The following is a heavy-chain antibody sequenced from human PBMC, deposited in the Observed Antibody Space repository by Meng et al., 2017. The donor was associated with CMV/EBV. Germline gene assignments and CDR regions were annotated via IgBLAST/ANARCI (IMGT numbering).Heavy chain of an antibody. V-gene: IGHV3-21*01. CDR2: IRCSSSYI. CDR3: ARRYCSSTSCYRMGSWFDP. CDR1: FSGYW. Sequence: FSGYWMRWVHHGPRKRLPWSSSIRCSSSYIYCAGSVTGRFTISGGDARSSLYLQIDSLGAKDTAVYDCARRYCSSTSCYRMGSWFDPWGQGTLVTVSS. J-gene: IGHJ5*02. D-gene: IGHD2-2*02.